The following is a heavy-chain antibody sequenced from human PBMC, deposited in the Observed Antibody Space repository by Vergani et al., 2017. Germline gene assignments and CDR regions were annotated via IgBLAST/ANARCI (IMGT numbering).Heavy chain of an antibody. V-gene: IGHV3-11*01. J-gene: IGHJ4*02. D-gene: IGHD4-23*01. CDR1: GFTVSSNY. Sequence: VQLVESGGGLVQPGGSLRLSCAASGFTVSSNYMSWIRQAPGKGLEWISYISSSGSTIYYADSVKGRFTISRDNAKNSLYLQMISLRAEDTAVYYCARDRWVVTPSIITIDYWGQGTLVTVSS. CDR2: ISSSGSTI. CDR3: ARDRWVVTPSIITIDY.